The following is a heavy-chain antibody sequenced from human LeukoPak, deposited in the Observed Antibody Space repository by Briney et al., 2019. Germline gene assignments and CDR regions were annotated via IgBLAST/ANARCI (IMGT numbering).Heavy chain of an antibody. CDR2: IIPILGIA. J-gene: IGHJ4*02. CDR3: ARVVDDRRSDYFDY. Sequence: GASVKVSCKASGGTFSSYAISWVRQAPGQGLEWMGRIIPILGIANYAQKFQGRVTITADKSTSTAYMELSSLRSEDTAVYYCARVVDDRRSDYFDYWGQGTLVTVSS. D-gene: IGHD3-22*01. V-gene: IGHV1-69*04. CDR1: GGTFSSYA.